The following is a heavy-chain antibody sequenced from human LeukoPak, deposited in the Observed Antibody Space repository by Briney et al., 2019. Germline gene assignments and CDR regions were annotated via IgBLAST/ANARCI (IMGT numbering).Heavy chain of an antibody. CDR1: GFTFSNSW. D-gene: IGHD3-10*01. CDR2: IKADGSTK. Sequence: GGSLRLSCAASGFTFSNSWMSWVRQAQGKGLEWVANIKADGSTKNYMDPMKGRFTISRDNAKNSLYLQMNSLRAEDTAVYFCARDGPWFGEFFDYWGQGTLVTVSS. V-gene: IGHV3-7*01. CDR3: ARDGPWFGEFFDY. J-gene: IGHJ4*02.